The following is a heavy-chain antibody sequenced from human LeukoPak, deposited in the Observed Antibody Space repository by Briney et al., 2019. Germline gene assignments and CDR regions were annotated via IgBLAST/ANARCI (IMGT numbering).Heavy chain of an antibody. CDR3: ARDPEVVITGFDY. V-gene: IGHV4-59*12. J-gene: IGHJ4*02. Sequence: SETLSLTCTVSGGSISSYYWSWIRQPPGKGPEWIGYIYYSGSTNYNPSLKSRVTISVDTSKNQFSLKLSSVTAADTAVYYCARDPEVVITGFDYWGQGTLVTVSS. D-gene: IGHD3-22*01. CDR2: IYYSGST. CDR1: GGSISSYY.